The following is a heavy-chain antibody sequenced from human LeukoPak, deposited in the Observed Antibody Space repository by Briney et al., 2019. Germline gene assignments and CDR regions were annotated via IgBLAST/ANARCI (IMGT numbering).Heavy chain of an antibody. CDR1: GFTFSRHV. CDR2: ISYDGNNR. V-gene: IGHV3-30*01. Sequence: GGSLRLSCAASGFTFSRHVMQWVRQAPGKGLEWVAVISYDGNNRFYADSVKGRFTISRDNSRNTLYLQMNSLSGDDAAVYSCARGGIPTGPYYYFYYMDVWGKGTAVTVSS. J-gene: IGHJ6*03. CDR3: ARGGIPTGPYYYFYYMDV. D-gene: IGHD1-14*01.